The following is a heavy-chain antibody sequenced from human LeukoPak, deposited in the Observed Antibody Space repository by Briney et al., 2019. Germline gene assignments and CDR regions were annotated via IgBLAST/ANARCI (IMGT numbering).Heavy chain of an antibody. V-gene: IGHV3-30-3*01. D-gene: IGHD6-13*01. CDR1: GFTFSSYA. Sequence: GGSLRLSCAASGFTFSSYAMHRVRQAPGKGLEWVAVISYDGSNKYYADSVKGRFTISRDNSKNTLYLQMNSLRAEDTAVYYCARAQRPGIAAAGHGYWGQGTLVTVSS. CDR3: ARAQRPGIAAAGHGY. CDR2: ISYDGSNK. J-gene: IGHJ4*02.